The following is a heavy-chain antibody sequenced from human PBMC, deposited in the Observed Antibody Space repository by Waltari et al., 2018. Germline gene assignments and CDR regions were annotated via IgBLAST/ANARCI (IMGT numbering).Heavy chain of an antibody. CDR1: GFTVSSNY. V-gene: IGHV3-53*01. D-gene: IGHD5-12*01. Sequence: EVQLVESGGGLIQPGGSLRLSCAASGFTVSSNYISWVRQAPGKGLEWVSVIYSGGSTYYADSVKGRFTISRDNSKNTLYLQMNSLRAEDTAVYYCAGDDSGYDSDAFDIWGQGTMVTVSS. J-gene: IGHJ3*02. CDR3: AGDDSGYDSDAFDI. CDR2: IYSGGST.